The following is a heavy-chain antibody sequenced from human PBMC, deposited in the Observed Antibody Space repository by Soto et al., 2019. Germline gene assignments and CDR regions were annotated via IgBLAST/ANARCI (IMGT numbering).Heavy chain of an antibody. V-gene: IGHV3-30-3*01. Sequence: PGGSLRLSCAASGFTFSSYGMHWVRQAPGKGLEWVAVISYDGSNKYYADSVKGRFTISRDNSKNTLYLQMNSLRAEDTAVYYCARAEGARQLWLLPRDYYYYYGMDVWGQGTTVTVSS. CDR3: ARAEGARQLWLLPRDYYYYYGMDV. CDR2: ISYDGSNK. J-gene: IGHJ6*02. CDR1: GFTFSSYG. D-gene: IGHD5-18*01.